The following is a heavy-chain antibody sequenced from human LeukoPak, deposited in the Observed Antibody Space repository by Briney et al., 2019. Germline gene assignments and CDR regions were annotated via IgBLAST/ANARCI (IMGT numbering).Heavy chain of an antibody. J-gene: IGHJ4*02. V-gene: IGHV4-31*03. Sequence: SQTLPLTCTVSGGSISSGGYYWRWIPQHPGTGLEWIGYIYYSRSTYYNPSLKSRVTISVDTSKIQFSLKLSSVTAADTAVYDCARDDGYSAFDYWGQGTLVTVSS. D-gene: IGHD5-24*01. CDR1: GGSISSGGYY. CDR2: IYYSRST. CDR3: ARDDGYSAFDY.